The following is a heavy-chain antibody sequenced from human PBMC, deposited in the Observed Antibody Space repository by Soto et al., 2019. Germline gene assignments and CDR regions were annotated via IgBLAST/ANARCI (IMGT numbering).Heavy chain of an antibody. CDR1: GGTFSSYA. CDR2: TIPIFGTA. J-gene: IGHJ6*02. D-gene: IGHD2-15*01. CDR3: ARSQGGSSSLDIYYYYYYGMDV. V-gene: IGHV1-69*01. Sequence: QVQLVQSGAEVKKPGSSVKVSCKAPGGTFSSYAISWVRQAPGQGFEWWGGTIPIFGTAKYAQKFQGRVTITADESTSTGYMELSSLRSEDTAVYYCARSQGGSSSLDIYYYYYYGMDVWGQGTTVTVSS.